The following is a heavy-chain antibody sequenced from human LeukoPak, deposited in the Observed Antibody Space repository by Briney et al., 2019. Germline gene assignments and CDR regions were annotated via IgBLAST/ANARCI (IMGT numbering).Heavy chain of an antibody. V-gene: IGHV3-21*01. CDR3: ARHPGYSSGQIA. Sequence: GGSLRLSCAASGFDFSSYSMNWVRQAPGKGLEWLSSISRRSSHIYYADSVKGRFTIFRDNAKNSLYLQMNSLRVEDTAVYYCARHPGYSSGQIAWGQGTLVIVSS. J-gene: IGHJ5*02. D-gene: IGHD6-19*01. CDR1: GFDFSSYS. CDR2: ISRRSSHI.